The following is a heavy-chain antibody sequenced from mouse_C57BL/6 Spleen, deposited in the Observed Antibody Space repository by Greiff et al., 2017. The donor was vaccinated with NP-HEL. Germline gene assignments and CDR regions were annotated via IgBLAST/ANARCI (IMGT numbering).Heavy chain of an antibody. Sequence: VHLVESGGGLVKPGGSLKLSCAASGFTFSDYGMHWVRQAPEKGLEWVAYISSGSSTIYYADTVKGRFTISRDNAKNTLFLQMTSLRSEDTAMYYCARGIPHYYGSSPDYWGQGTTLTVSS. CDR2: ISSGSSTI. J-gene: IGHJ2*01. CDR3: ARGIPHYYGSSPDY. D-gene: IGHD1-1*01. V-gene: IGHV5-17*01. CDR1: GFTFSDYG.